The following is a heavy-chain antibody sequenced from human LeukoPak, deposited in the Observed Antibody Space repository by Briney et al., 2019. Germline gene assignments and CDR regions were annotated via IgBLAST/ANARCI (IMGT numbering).Heavy chain of an antibody. J-gene: IGHJ4*02. CDR3: ARFDYGQENY. D-gene: IGHD4-17*01. Sequence: GASVKVSCKASGGTSSSYAISWVRQAPGQGLEWMGRIIPILGIANYAQKFQGRVTITADESTSTAYMELSSLRSEDTAVYYCARFDYGQENYWGQGTLVTVSS. CDR2: IIPILGIA. CDR1: GGTSSSYA. V-gene: IGHV1-69*04.